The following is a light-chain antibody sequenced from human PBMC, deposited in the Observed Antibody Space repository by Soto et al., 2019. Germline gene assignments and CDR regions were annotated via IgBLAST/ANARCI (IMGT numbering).Light chain of an antibody. CDR2: DAS. V-gene: IGKV3-11*01. Sequence: EIVLTQSPVTLSLSPGERATLSCRASQSVSNYLAWHQHKPGQAPRLLIYDASTRATGIPVRFSGSGSGTDFTLTISSLEPEDFGVYYCQQGRNWPLTFGGGTKVEIK. J-gene: IGKJ4*01. CDR3: QQGRNWPLT. CDR1: QSVSNY.